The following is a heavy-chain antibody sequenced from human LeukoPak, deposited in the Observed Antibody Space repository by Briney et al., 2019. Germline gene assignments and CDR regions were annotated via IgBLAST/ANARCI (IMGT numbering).Heavy chain of an antibody. Sequence: GGSLRLSCVVSGFTFSSYSMNWVRQAPGKGLEWVSSISSSSSYIYYADSVKGRFTISRDNAKNSLYLQMNSLRAEDTAVYYCARDYELGGTFDYWGQGTLVTVSS. V-gene: IGHV3-21*01. CDR3: ARDYELGGTFDY. CDR1: GFTFSSYS. D-gene: IGHD3-16*01. J-gene: IGHJ4*02. CDR2: ISSSSSYI.